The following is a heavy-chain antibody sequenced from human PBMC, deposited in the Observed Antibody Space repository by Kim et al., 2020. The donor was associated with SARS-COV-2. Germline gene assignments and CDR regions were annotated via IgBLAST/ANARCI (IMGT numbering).Heavy chain of an antibody. J-gene: IGHJ4*02. V-gene: IGHV3-7*04. CDR3: ARARGWRGFDY. CDR2: IKKDGSEK. Sequence: GGSLRLSCAASGFTFSSYWMSWVRQAPGKGLEWVANIKKDGSEKYYVDSVKGRFTISRDNAKNPMYLQMNSLRAEDTAVYYCARARGWRGFDYWGQGTLVAGSS. CDR1: GFTFSSYW. D-gene: IGHD2-15*01.